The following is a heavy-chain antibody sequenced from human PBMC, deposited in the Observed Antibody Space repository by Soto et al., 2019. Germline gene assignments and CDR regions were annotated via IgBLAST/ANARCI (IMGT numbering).Heavy chain of an antibody. CDR2: ISWSGGDK. CDR1: GFTFDNYA. J-gene: IGHJ4*02. V-gene: IGHV3-9*01. CDR3: VKYSYYDILTGFSYFDY. Sequence: EVQLVESGGDLVQPGRSLRLACAASGFTFDNYAMHWVRQLPGKGLEWVSGISWSGGDKAYAASVKGRCSISRDNATKSLYLHIDSLRLEDTAVYYCVKYSYYDILTGFSYFDYWGRGTPVTVSS. D-gene: IGHD3-9*01.